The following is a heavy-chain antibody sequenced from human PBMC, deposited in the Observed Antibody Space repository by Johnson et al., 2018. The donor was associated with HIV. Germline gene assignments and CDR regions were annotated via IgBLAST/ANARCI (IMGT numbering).Heavy chain of an antibody. J-gene: IGHJ3*02. CDR3: ARAEPWDRRHYAFDI. V-gene: IGHV3-53*02. D-gene: IGHD1-1*01. CDR2: IYSGGDT. CDR1: GFTVRSNY. Sequence: EVRLVETGGGLIQPVGSLRLSCEASGFTVRSNYISWVRQAPGKGLEWVSVIYSGGDTYYADSMRGRLTISRDNSKNTVYHQMNSLRAEDTAVYYCARAEPWDRRHYAFDIWGQGTVVTVSS.